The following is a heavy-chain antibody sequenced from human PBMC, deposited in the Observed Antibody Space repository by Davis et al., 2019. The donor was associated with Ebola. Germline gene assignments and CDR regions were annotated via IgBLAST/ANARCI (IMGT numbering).Heavy chain of an antibody. CDR1: GGSFSGYY. Sequence: PSETLSLTCAVYGGSFSGYYWSWIRQPPGKGLEWIGYIYYSGSTNYNPSLKSRVTISVDTSKNQFSLKLSSVTAADTAVYYCARERTLGYCSSTSCYRGYNWFDPWGQGTLVTVSS. CDR3: ARERTLGYCSSTSCYRGYNWFDP. V-gene: IGHV4-59*12. D-gene: IGHD2-2*02. J-gene: IGHJ5*02. CDR2: IYYSGST.